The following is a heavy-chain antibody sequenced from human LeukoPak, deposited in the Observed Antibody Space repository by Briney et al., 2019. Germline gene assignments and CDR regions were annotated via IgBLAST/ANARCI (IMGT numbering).Heavy chain of an antibody. D-gene: IGHD3-22*01. V-gene: IGHV3-21*01. J-gene: IGHJ4*02. CDR1: VFTFSSFS. CDR2: ISSSSSYI. CDR3: ANYYDSSGLRY. Sequence: GGSLRLSCAASVFTFSSFSMNWVRQAPGKGLEWVSSISSSSSYIYYADSVKGRFTISRDNAKNSLYLQMNSLRAEDTAVYYCANYYDSSGLRYWGQGTLVTVSS.